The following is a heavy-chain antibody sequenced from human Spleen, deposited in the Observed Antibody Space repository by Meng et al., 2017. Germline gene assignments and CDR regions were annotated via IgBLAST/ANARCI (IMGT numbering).Heavy chain of an antibody. Sequence: VNLTHWGEGLLKPSENLALPCVFSGGSFSDYYWSGIRQPPGKGLEWIGEINHSGSTKYNPYLESRATISVDTSQNNLSLKLSSVTAADSAVYYCARGQTKMAQEFDYWGQGTLVTVSS. CDR3: ARGQTKMAQEFDY. CDR1: GGSFSDYY. V-gene: IGHV4-34*01. D-gene: IGHD5-24*01. CDR2: INHSGST. J-gene: IGHJ4*02.